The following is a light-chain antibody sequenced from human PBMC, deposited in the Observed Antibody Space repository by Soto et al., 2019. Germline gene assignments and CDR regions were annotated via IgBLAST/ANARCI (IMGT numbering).Light chain of an antibody. Sequence: DIQMTQSPSSLSASVGDRVTITCRASQSISSYLNWYQQKPGKAPKLLIYDASSLQSGVTSRFSGSGSGTDFTLTISSLQPEDFAKYYCQQSYSTPSTFGQGTKLEIK. CDR1: QSISSY. J-gene: IGKJ2*01. CDR2: DAS. CDR3: QQSYSTPST. V-gene: IGKV1-39*01.